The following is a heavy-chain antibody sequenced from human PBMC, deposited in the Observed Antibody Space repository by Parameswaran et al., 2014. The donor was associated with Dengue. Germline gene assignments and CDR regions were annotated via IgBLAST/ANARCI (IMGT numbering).Heavy chain of an antibody. Sequence: VRQAPGKGLEWISYISSSGTTIYYADSVKGRFTISRDNAKNSLYLQMNSLRAEDTAVYYCARGQTRYYWGQGTLVTVSS. CDR2: ISSSGTTI. V-gene: IGHV3-11*01. J-gene: IGHJ4*02. CDR3: ARGQTRYY.